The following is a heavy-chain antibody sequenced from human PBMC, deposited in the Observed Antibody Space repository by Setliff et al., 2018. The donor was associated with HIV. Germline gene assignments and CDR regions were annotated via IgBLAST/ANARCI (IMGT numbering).Heavy chain of an antibody. CDR1: GFRFSDYY. V-gene: IGHV3-11*04. J-gene: IGHJ3*01. D-gene: IGHD6-6*01. CDR3: ARDIPPEYPGFDL. Sequence: GGSLRLSCAASGFRFSDYYMNWIRQAPGKGLEWISYISSSVRTIKYADSVKGRFTISRDNAKRSLYLQMNSLRVEDTAVYYCARDIPPEYPGFDLWGQGTVVTVPS. CDR2: ISSSVRTI.